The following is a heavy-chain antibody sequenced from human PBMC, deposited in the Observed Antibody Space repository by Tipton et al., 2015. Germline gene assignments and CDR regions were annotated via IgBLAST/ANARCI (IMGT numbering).Heavy chain of an antibody. D-gene: IGHD2-21*02. V-gene: IGHV3-74*01. CDR3: VRASKNLTAMDWFDP. CDR1: GFTFSSYW. J-gene: IGHJ5*02. CDR2: INHDGSST. Sequence: SLRLSCAASGFTFSSYWMHWVRQAPGKGLLWVSRINHDGSSTNYADCVKGRFTISRDNAKNTLFLQMNSLRVEDTAVYYCVRASKNLTAMDWFDPWGQGTLVTVSS.